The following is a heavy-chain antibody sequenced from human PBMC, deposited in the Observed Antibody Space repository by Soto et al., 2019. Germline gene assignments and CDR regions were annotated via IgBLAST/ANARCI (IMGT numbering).Heavy chain of an antibody. CDR2: ISGSGGST. CDR1: GFTFSSYA. J-gene: IGHJ6*02. Sequence: LRLSCAASGFTFSSYAMSWVRQAPGKGLEWVSAISGSGGSTYYADSVKGRFTISRDNSKNTLYLQMNSLRAEDTAVYYCAKSGGTGYYYYYGMDVWGQGTAVTVSS. D-gene: IGHD2-15*01. CDR3: AKSGGTGYYYYYGMDV. V-gene: IGHV3-23*01.